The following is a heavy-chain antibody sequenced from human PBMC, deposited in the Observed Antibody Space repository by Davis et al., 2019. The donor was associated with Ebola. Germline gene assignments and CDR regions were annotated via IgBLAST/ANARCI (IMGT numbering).Heavy chain of an antibody. CDR3: ARGFGGVKGH. CDR2: IYYSGST. V-gene: IGHV4-39*07. CDR1: GGSISSSSYY. D-gene: IGHD3-16*01. J-gene: IGHJ4*02. Sequence: GSLRLSCTVSGGSISSSSYYWGWIRQPPGKGLEWIGSIYYSGSTYYNPSLKSRVTISVDTSKNQFSLKLSSVTAADTAVYYCARGFGGVKGHWGQGTLVTVSS.